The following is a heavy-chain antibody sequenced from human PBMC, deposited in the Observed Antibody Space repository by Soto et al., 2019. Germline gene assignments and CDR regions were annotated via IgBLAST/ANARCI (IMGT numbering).Heavy chain of an antibody. D-gene: IGHD1-26*01. CDR2: INSDGSST. J-gene: IGHJ3*02. Sequence: GGSLRLSCAASGFTFSSYWMHWVRQAPGKGLVWVSRINSDGSSTSYADSVKGRFTISRDNAKNTLYLQMNSLRAEDTAVYYCASFSGSYYNPFDIWGQGTMVTVSS. CDR3: ASFSGSYYNPFDI. CDR1: GFTFSSYW. V-gene: IGHV3-74*01.